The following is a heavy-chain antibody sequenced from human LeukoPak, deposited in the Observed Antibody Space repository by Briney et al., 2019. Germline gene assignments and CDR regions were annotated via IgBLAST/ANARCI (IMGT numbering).Heavy chain of an antibody. J-gene: IGHJ1*01. CDR2: IIPIFGTA. CDR3: AREPPSIVVVTAQSAEYFQH. Sequence: ASVKVSCMASGGTFSSYAISWVRQAPGQGLEWMGRIIPIFGTANYAQKFQGRVTITTDESTSTAYMELSSLRSEDTAVYYCAREPPSIVVVTAQSAEYFQHWGQGTLVTVSS. V-gene: IGHV1-69*05. CDR1: GGTFSSYA. D-gene: IGHD2-21*02.